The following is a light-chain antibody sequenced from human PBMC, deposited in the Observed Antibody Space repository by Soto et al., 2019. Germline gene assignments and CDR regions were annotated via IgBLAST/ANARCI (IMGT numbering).Light chain of an antibody. CDR2: GAS. V-gene: IGKV3-20*01. Sequence: EIVLTQSPGTLSLSPGERATLSCRASQSISSTYLAWYQQKPGQAPRLLIYGASSRATGIPDRFSGSGSGTDFTLTISRVEPEDFAVYYCQQYGRSAVTFGQGTTVESK. J-gene: IGKJ1*01. CDR1: QSISSTY. CDR3: QQYGRSAVT.